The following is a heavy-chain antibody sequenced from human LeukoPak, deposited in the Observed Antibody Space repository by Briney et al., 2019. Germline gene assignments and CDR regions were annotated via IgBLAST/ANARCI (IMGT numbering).Heavy chain of an antibody. V-gene: IGHV4-39*07. CDR1: GGSVSSHRYY. CDR3: ARYVGDALINWFDP. D-gene: IGHD2-8*01. J-gene: IGHJ5*02. Sequence: SETLSLTCTVSGGSVSSHRYYWGWIRQPPGKGLEWIGSIYHSGSTYYNPSLKSRVTISVDTSKNQFSLKLSSVTAADTAVYYCARYVGDALINWFDPWGQGTLVTVSS. CDR2: IYHSGST.